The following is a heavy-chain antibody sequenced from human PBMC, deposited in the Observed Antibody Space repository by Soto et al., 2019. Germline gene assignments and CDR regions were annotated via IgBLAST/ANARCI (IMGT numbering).Heavy chain of an antibody. V-gene: IGHV4-34*01. CDR2: INHSGST. J-gene: IGHJ4*02. CDR3: ARLGAMAPEYSFDY. CDR1: GGYFSVYY. Sequence: PSETLSHTCPVYGGYFSVYYLSLIRQTPGKGLEWIGEINHSGSTNYNPSLKSRVTISVDTSKNQFSLKLSSVTAADTAVYYCARLGAMAPEYSFDYWGQGVLVTVSS. D-gene: IGHD1-26*01.